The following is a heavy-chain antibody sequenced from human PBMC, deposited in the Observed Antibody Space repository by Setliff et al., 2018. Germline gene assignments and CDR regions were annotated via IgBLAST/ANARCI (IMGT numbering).Heavy chain of an antibody. D-gene: IGHD3-3*01. V-gene: IGHV3-21*01. CDR2: LDGDSGHI. CDR3: ARDVYDFRTGLADP. J-gene: IGHJ5*02. CDR1: GLSYINDW. Sequence: GGSLRLSCTASGLSYINDWVSWVRQAPGKRLEWVSSLDGDSGHIYYADSLGGRFTISRDNAKNSLYLQMNSLRAEDTAVYYCARDVYDFRTGLADPWGQGTLVTVSS.